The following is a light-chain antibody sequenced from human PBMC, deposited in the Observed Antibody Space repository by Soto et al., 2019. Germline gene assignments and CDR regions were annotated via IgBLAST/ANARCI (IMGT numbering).Light chain of an antibody. CDR1: SSDIGDYKY. CDR3: SSYTSISFVI. V-gene: IGLV2-14*03. J-gene: IGLJ2*01. Sequence: QSALTQPASVSGSPGQSITISCTGTSSDIGDYKYVSWYKQHPGKAPKLMIYDVSNRPSGVSNRFSGSKSGNTASLTISGLQAEDEDDYYCSSYTSISFVIFGGGTKLTVL. CDR2: DVS.